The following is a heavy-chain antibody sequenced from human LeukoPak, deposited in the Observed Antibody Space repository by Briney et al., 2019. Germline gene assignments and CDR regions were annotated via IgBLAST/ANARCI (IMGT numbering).Heavy chain of an antibody. CDR1: GFTFSMYA. CDR3: AKGSMVRGVIMWDYFDY. Sequence: GGSLRLSCAASGFTFSMYALHWVRQAPGKGLEWVALISYDGSNADHVDSVKGRFTISRDNSKNTLFLQMNSLRAEDTAVYYCAKGSMVRGVIMWDYFDYWGQGTLVTVSS. CDR2: ISYDGSNA. J-gene: IGHJ4*02. D-gene: IGHD3-10*01. V-gene: IGHV3-30*01.